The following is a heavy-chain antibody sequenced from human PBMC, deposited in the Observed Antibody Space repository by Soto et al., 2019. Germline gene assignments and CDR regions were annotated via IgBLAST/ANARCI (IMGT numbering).Heavy chain of an antibody. V-gene: IGHV3-11*01. D-gene: IGHD6-6*01. CDR3: ARDLRSSYYFDH. CDR2: ISSSGSSI. Sequence: GGSLRLSCAASGFTFSDYYMNWIRQVPGRGLEWVSCISSSGSSIYHADSVKGRFTVSRDNAKNSLYLQMNSLRAEDTAVYYCARDLRSSYYFDHWGQGSLVTVSS. J-gene: IGHJ4*02. CDR1: GFTFSDYY.